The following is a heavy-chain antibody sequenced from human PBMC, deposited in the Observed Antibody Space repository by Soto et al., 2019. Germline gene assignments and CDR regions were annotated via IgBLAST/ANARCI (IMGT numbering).Heavy chain of an antibody. CDR3: AQALMGPPPGDAYDFWSGYYFDY. D-gene: IGHD3-3*01. CDR2: IYWDDDK. Sequence: QITLKESGPTLVKPTQTLTLTCTFSGFSLSTSGVGVGWIRQPPGKALEWLALIYWDDDKRYSPSLKSRITITKDTSKIQVVLTMANMDPGDTATYFCAQALMGPPPGDAYDFWSGYYFDYWGQGTLVTVSS. J-gene: IGHJ4*02. V-gene: IGHV2-5*02. CDR1: GFSLSTSGVG.